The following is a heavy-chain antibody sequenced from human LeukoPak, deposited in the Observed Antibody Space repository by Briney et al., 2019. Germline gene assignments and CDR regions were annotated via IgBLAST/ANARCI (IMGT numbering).Heavy chain of an antibody. CDR3: AKRADYDDYHFDY. CDR2: IRYDGNSK. D-gene: IGHD4-17*01. Sequence: AGGSLRLSCAASGFTFSSYGMHWVRQAPGKGLEWVAFIRYDGNSKYYADSVKGRFTISKDNSKNTLYLQMNSLRAEDTAVCYCAKRADYDDYHFDYWGQGTLVTVSS. J-gene: IGHJ4*02. CDR1: GFTFSSYG. V-gene: IGHV3-30*02.